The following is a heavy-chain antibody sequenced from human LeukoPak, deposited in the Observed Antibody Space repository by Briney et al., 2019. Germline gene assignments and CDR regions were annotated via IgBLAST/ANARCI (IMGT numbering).Heavy chain of an antibody. D-gene: IGHD6-13*01. CDR3: ASGISSSWTPFDY. CDR1: GGSISSGFYY. J-gene: IGHJ4*02. Sequence: PSETLSLTCTVSGGSISSGFYYWSWIRQPAGKGLEWIGRIYTSGSTNYNPSLKSRVTISVDTSKNQFSLKLSSVTAADTAVYYCASGISSSWTPFDYWGQGTLVTVSS. CDR2: IYTSGST. V-gene: IGHV4-61*02.